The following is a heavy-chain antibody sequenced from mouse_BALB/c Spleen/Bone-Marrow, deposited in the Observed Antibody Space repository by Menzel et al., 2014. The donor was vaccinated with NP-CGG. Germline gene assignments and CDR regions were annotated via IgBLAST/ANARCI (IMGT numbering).Heavy chain of an antibody. J-gene: IGHJ2*01. CDR1: GYTFSNYW. Sequence: VQLQESGAELMKPGASVKISCKATGYTFSNYWIDWVKQRPGHGLEWIGEILPGSGTANYNEKFKGKATFTADTSSKTAYMQLSSLTSEDSALYYCARASVVPYYFDFWGQGTTLTVSS. D-gene: IGHD1-1*01. V-gene: IGHV1-9*01. CDR3: ARASVVPYYFDF. CDR2: ILPGSGTA.